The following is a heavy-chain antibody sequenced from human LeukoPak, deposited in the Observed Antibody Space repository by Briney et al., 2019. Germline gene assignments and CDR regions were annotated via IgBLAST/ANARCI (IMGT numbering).Heavy chain of an antibody. D-gene: IGHD3-22*01. Sequence: PSETLSLTCTVSGGSISSSSYYWGWIRQPPGKGLEWIGSIYYSGSTYYNPSLKSRVTISVDTSKNQFSLKLSSVTAADTAVYYCARARGVLSRYYDSSGYYPLYYFDYWGQGTLVTVSS. CDR1: GGSISSSSYY. CDR3: ARARGVLSRYYDSSGYYPLYYFDY. V-gene: IGHV4-39*01. J-gene: IGHJ4*02. CDR2: IYYSGST.